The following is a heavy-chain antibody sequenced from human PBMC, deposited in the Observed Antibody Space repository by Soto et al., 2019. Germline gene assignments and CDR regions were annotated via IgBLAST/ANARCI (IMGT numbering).Heavy chain of an antibody. D-gene: IGHD3-3*01. Sequence: ASVKVSCKASGYTLTGYFMHWVRQAPGQGLEWMGCINPNSGATKYAQKFQGRVTLTRDTSINTAYMEMSMLRSDDTAVYYCARGGGTILAPLPWGQGTLVTVSS. CDR2: INPNSGAT. CDR1: GYTLTGYF. J-gene: IGHJ5*02. V-gene: IGHV1-2*02. CDR3: ARGGGTILAPLP.